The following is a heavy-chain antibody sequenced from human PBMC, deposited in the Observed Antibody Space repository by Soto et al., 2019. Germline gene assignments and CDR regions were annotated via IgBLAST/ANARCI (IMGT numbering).Heavy chain of an antibody. CDR3: EAAAGDEFDY. CDR1: GYTFTSYY. J-gene: IGHJ4*02. Sequence: ASVKVSCKASGYTFTSYYMHWVRQAPGQGLEWMGIIKPSGGSTSYAQKFQGRVTMTRDTSTSTVYMELSSLRSEDTAVYYCEAAAGDEFDYWGQGTLVTVSS. D-gene: IGHD6-13*01. CDR2: IKPSGGST. V-gene: IGHV1-46*01.